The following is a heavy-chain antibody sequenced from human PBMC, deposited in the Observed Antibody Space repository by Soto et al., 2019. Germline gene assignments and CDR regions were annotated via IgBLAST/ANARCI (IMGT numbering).Heavy chain of an antibody. D-gene: IGHD6-13*01. CDR2: ISFDGGSQ. J-gene: IGHJ5*02. Sequence: QVQLVESGGGVVQPGRSLRLSCAASGFDFNTYGLHWVRQAPGKGLEWVAAISFDGGSQYYADSVKGRFTVSRDKSNSTLYLQMNSLGAEDTATYFCAKDLSVIAAGSGGWFDPWGPGTLVIVSS. CDR1: GFDFNTYG. CDR3: AKDLSVIAAGSGGWFDP. V-gene: IGHV3-30*18.